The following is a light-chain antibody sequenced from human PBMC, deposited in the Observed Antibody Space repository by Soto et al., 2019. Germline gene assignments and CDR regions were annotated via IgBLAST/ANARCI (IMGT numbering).Light chain of an antibody. J-gene: IGKJ1*01. CDR3: QQYHTYSA. V-gene: IGKV1-5*03. Sequence: DIQMTQSPFILSASVGDRVTITCRASQNITNWLAWYQQRPGKAPNLLIYKASALHSGVPSRFSGSGSGTEFTLTISSLQPVDFATYYCQQYHTYSAFGQGTKVVVK. CDR2: KAS. CDR1: QNITNW.